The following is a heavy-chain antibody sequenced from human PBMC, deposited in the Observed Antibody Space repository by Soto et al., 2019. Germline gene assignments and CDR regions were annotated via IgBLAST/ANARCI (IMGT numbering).Heavy chain of an antibody. V-gene: IGHV3-33*01. Sequence: GSLRLSCAASGFTFSNYGMHWVRQAPGKGLEWVAIIWHDGNNKYYADSVRGRFIISRDNSKNRLYLQMNSLRAEDTAVYYCASDLVGASDSYGLDVWGQGTPVTVSS. CDR3: ASDLVGASDSYGLDV. CDR2: IWHDGNNK. CDR1: GFTFSNYG. D-gene: IGHD1-26*01. J-gene: IGHJ6*02.